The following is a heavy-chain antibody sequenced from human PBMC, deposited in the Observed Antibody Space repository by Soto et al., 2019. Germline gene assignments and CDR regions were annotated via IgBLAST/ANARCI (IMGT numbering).Heavy chain of an antibody. D-gene: IGHD6-13*01. V-gene: IGHV1-58*01. CDR3: AREGLGAADRGYWFDP. CDR1: GFTFTSSA. CDR2: IVVGSGNT. J-gene: IGHJ5*02. Sequence: SVKVSCKASGFTFTSSAVQWVRQARGQRLEWIGWIVVGSGNTNYAQKFQERVTITRDMSTSTAYMELSSLRSEDTAVYYCAREGLGAADRGYWFDPWGQGTQVTVSS.